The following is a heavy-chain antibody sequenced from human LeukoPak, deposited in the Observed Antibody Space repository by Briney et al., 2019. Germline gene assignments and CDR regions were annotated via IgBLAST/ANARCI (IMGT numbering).Heavy chain of an antibody. D-gene: IGHD6-6*01. CDR3: VREYSSSLVDY. V-gene: IGHV1-2*02. Sequence: ASVKVSCRASGYSFTGYYIHGVRQAPGKGFEWMGWINPNSGGTNYAQKFQGRVTMTRDTSISTAYMEMSRMRSDDTAVYYCVREYSSSLVDYWGQGTLVTVSS. J-gene: IGHJ4*02. CDR2: INPNSGGT. CDR1: GYSFTGYY.